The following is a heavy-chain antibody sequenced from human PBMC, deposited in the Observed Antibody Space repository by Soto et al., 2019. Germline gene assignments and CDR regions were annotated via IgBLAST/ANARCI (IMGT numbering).Heavy chain of an antibody. V-gene: IGHV3-30-3*01. CDR3: ARSFDY. J-gene: IGHJ4*02. CDR2: ISYDGSNK. CDR1: GFTFSSYA. Sequence: HPGGSLRLSCAASGFTFSSYAMHWVRQAPGKGLEWVAVISYDGSNKYYADSVKGRFTISRDNSKNTLYLQMNSLRAEDTAVYYCARSFDYWGQGTLVTVSS.